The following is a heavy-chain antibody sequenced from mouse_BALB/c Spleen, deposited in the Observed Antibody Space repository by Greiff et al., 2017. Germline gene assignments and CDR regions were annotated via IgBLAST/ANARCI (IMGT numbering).Heavy chain of an antibody. Sequence: EVMLVESGGGLVQPGGSLRLSCATSGFTFTDYYMSWVRQPPGKALEWLGFIRNKANGYTTEYSATVKGRFTISRDNSQSILYLQMNTLRAEDSATYYCARGDGYYGDYWGQGTSVTVSS. V-gene: IGHV7-3*02. CDR3: ARGDGYYGDY. J-gene: IGHJ4*01. CDR2: IRNKANGYTT. CDR1: GFTFTDYY. D-gene: IGHD2-3*01.